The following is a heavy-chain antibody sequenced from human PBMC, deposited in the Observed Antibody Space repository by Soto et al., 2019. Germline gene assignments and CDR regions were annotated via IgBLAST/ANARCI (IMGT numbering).Heavy chain of an antibody. CDR3: ARGTTVTSIYYYDYMDV. Sequence: SETLSLTCAVYGGSFSGYYWSWIRQPPGKGLEWIGEINHSGSTNYNPSLKSRVTISVDTSKNQFSLKLSSVTAADTAVYYCARGTTVTSIYYYDYMDVWGKGTTVTISS. CDR1: GGSFSGYY. CDR2: INHSGST. D-gene: IGHD4-4*01. V-gene: IGHV4-34*01. J-gene: IGHJ6*03.